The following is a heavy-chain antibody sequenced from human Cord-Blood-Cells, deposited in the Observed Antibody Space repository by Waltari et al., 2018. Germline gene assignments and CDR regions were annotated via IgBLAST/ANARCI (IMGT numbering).Heavy chain of an antibody. CDR2: IRYDGSNK. CDR3: AKGSFSFFDY. Sequence: QVQLVESGGGVVQPGGSLRLSCAASGFTFSSYGMHWVRQAPGKVLGGVAFIRYDGSNKYDADSVKGRFTISRDNSKNTLYLQMNSLRAEDTAVYYCAKGSFSFFDYWGQGTLVTVSS. CDR1: GFTFSSYG. J-gene: IGHJ4*02. V-gene: IGHV3-30*02.